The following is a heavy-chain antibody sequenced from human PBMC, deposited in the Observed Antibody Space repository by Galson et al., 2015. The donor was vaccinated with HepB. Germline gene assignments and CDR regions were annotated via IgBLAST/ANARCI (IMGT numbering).Heavy chain of an antibody. CDR2: THYSGST. Sequence: GYYWSWIRQHPGKGLEWIGYTHYSGSTYYNPSLRGRLTISEGMSKNQFSLKLSSVTAADTAIYYCARGSEDNYGSLDYWGQGTLVTVSS. CDR1: GYY. V-gene: IGHV4-31*02. J-gene: IGHJ4*02. D-gene: IGHD3-10*01. CDR3: ARGSEDNYGSLDY.